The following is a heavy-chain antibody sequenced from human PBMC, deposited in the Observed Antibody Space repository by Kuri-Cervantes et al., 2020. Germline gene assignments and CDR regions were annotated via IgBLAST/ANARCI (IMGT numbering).Heavy chain of an antibody. CDR1: GFTFSNAW. D-gene: IGHD3-22*01. V-gene: IGHV3-15*01. CDR2: IKSKTDGGTT. CDR3: ARDITMIVVARGGMDV. Sequence: GGSLRLSCAASGFTFSNAWMSWVRQAPGKGLEWVGRIKSKTDGGTTDYAAPVKGRFTISRDDSKNTLYLQMNSLKTEDTAVYYCARDITMIVVARGGMDVWGQGTTVTVSS. J-gene: IGHJ6*02.